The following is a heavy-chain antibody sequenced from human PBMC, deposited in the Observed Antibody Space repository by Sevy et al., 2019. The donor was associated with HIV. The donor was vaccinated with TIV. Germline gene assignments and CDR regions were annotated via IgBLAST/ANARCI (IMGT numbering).Heavy chain of an antibody. CDR3: ARVPLYSDSHINDY. CDR2: ISGTGNTI. CDR1: GFTFSPYS. D-gene: IGHD3-22*01. Sequence: GGSLRLSCTASGFTFSPYSMNWIRQAPGKGLEWLSYISGTGNTIYYTGSVKWRFTISRDNAMNSLYLQMNSLRAEDTAVYYCARVPLYSDSHINDYWGQGTLVTVSS. J-gene: IGHJ4*02. V-gene: IGHV3-48*04.